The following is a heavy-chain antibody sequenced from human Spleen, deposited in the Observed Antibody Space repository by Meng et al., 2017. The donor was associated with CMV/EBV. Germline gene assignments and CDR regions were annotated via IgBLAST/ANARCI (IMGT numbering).Heavy chain of an antibody. CDR2: IYPKSGGT. CDR3: ASLGGPFDYFDS. Sequence: ASVKVSRKASEYTFTGYYIHWVRQAPGQGLEWMGWIYPKSGGTNYAQRFQGRVSMTGDTSITTAYMELRRLRSDDTAIYYCASLGGPFDYFDSWGQGTLVTVSS. CDR1: EYTFTGYY. J-gene: IGHJ4*02. V-gene: IGHV1-2*02. D-gene: IGHD2-15*01.